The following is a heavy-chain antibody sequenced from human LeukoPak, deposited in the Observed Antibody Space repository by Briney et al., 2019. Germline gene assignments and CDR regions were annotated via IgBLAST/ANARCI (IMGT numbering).Heavy chain of an antibody. CDR2: IYYSGST. J-gene: IGHJ4*02. CDR3: ARRDWVHFDY. Sequence: KPSETLSLTCTVSGGSISSSSYYWGWIRQPPGKGLEWIGSIYYSGSTYYNPSLKSRVTISVDTSKNQFSLKLSSVTAADTAVYYCARRDWVHFDYWGQGTLVTVSS. D-gene: IGHD2-21*01. CDR1: GGSISSSSYY. V-gene: IGHV4-39*01.